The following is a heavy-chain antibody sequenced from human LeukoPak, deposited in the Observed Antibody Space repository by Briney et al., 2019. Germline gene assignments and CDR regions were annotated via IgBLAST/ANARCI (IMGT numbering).Heavy chain of an antibody. Sequence: SETLSLTCTVSGGSISSSSYYWGWIRQPPGKGLEWIGSIYYSGSTYYNPSLKSRVTISVDTSKNQFSLKLSSVTAADTAVYYCARRYSYGPSLNDYWGQGTLVTVSS. D-gene: IGHD5-18*01. CDR3: ARRYSYGPSLNDY. V-gene: IGHV4-39*07. CDR2: IYYSGST. J-gene: IGHJ4*02. CDR1: GGSISSSSYY.